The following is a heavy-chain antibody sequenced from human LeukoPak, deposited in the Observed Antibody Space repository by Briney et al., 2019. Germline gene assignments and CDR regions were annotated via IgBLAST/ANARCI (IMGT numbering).Heavy chain of an antibody. CDR1: GGSISSGGYY. V-gene: IGHV4-30-2*01. D-gene: IGHD3-22*01. CDR2: IYHSGST. Sequence: SQTLSLTCTVSGGSISSGGYYWSWIRQPPGKGLEWIGYIYHSGSTYYNPSLKSRVTISVDTSKNQFSLKLSSVTAADTAVYYCARAAPYYYDSSGYYSYDYWGQGTLVTVSS. CDR3: ARAAPYYYDSSGYYSYDY. J-gene: IGHJ4*02.